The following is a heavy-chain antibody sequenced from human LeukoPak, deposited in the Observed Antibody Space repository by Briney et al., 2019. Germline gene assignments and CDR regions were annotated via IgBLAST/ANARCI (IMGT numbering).Heavy chain of an antibody. CDR2: ISGSGGST. CDR1: GFTFSSYA. J-gene: IGHJ6*03. V-gene: IGHV3-23*01. D-gene: IGHD1-26*01. Sequence: GGSLRLSCAASGFTFSSYAMSWVRQAPGKGLEWVSAISGSGGSTYYADSVKGRFTISRDNSKNTLYLQMNSLRAEDTAVYYCARESLVGATHYYYYYMDVWGKGTTVTVSS. CDR3: ARESLVGATHYYYYYMDV.